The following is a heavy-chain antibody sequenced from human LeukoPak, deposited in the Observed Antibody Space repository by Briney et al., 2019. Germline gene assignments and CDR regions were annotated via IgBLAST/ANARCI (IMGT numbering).Heavy chain of an antibody. Sequence: PGGSLRLSCAASGLTFSNYAMTWVRQAPGKGLEWVSGIRGSGFRTYYADSVKGRFTISRDNSKNTVYLQMNSLRAEDTAVYYCAKDFSGLGYYFDYWGQGILVTVSS. CDR3: AKDFSGLGYYFDY. J-gene: IGHJ4*02. V-gene: IGHV3-23*01. CDR1: GLTFSNYA. D-gene: IGHD6-19*01. CDR2: IRGSGFRT.